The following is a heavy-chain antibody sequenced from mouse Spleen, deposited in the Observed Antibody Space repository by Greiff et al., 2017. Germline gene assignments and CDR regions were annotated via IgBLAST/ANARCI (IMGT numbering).Heavy chain of an antibody. CDR1: GFTFSSYA. V-gene: IGHV5-4*01. CDR2: ISDGGSYT. Sequence: EVMLVESGGGLVKPGGSLKLSCAASGFTFSSYAMSWVRQTPEKRLEWVATISDGGSYTYYPDNVKGRFTISRDNAKNNLYLQMSHLKSEDTAMYYCAREGVYSNYSPHFAYWGQGTLVTVSA. D-gene: IGHD2-5*01. CDR3: AREGVYSNYSPHFAY. J-gene: IGHJ3*01.